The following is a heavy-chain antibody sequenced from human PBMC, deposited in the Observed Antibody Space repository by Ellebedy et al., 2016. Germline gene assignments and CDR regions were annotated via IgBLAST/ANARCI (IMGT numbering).Heavy chain of an antibody. J-gene: IGHJ4*02. V-gene: IGHV1-2*02. Sequence: ASVKVSCKASGYTFADYYMHWVRQAPGQWLEWMGWINPNSGGTNYAQSFQGRVTMTRDTSISTAYLELSSLRSDDTAVYYCARDRTTIIHDFWGQGTLVTVSS. CDR1: GYTFADYY. CDR3: ARDRTTIIHDF. CDR2: INPNSGGT. D-gene: IGHD1-14*01.